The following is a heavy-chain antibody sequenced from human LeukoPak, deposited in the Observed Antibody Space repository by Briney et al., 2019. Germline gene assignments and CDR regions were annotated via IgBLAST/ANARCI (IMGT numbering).Heavy chain of an antibody. CDR3: ARAEYCSSTSCYPSSGWFHYFDY. D-gene: IGHD2-2*01. Sequence: ASVKVSCKASGYTFTGYYMHWVRQAPGQGLEWMGWINPNSGGTNYAQKFQRRVTMTRDTSISTAYMELSRLRSDDTAVYYCARAEYCSSTSCYPSSGWFHYFDYWGQGTLVTVSS. J-gene: IGHJ4*02. CDR1: GYTFTGYY. V-gene: IGHV1-2*02. CDR2: INPNSGGT.